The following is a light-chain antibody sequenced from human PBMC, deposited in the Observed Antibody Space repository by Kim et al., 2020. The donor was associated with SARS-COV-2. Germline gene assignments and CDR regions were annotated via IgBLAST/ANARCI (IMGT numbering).Light chain of an antibody. CDR2: GAS. CDR3: QQYSASPPAYT. Sequence: PGERATRSCRASQSISSEFLAWYQQISGQSPRLLIFGASNRAAGIPDRFSGGGSGTDFTLTITRLEPADSAIYYCQQYSASPPAYTFGQGTKLEI. J-gene: IGKJ2*01. V-gene: IGKV3-20*01. CDR1: QSISSEF.